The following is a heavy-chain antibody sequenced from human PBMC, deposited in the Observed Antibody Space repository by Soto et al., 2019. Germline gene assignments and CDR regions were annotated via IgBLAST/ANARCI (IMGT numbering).Heavy chain of an antibody. CDR2: ISWNSGSK. D-gene: IGHD3-10*01. J-gene: IGHJ3*02. Sequence: EVQLVESGGGLVQPGRSLRLSCAASGFTFDDYAIHWVRQAPGKGLEWVSGISWNSGSKGYADSMKGRFTISRDNAKNFLYLQMNSLRPEDTALYYCVRARFGPIDPFDIWGQGTMVTVSS. V-gene: IGHV3-9*01. CDR3: VRARFGPIDPFDI. CDR1: GFTFDDYA.